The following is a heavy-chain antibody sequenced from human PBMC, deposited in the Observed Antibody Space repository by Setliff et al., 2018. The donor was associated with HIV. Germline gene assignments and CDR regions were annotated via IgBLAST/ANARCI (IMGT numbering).Heavy chain of an antibody. CDR2: IYYGGTT. Sequence: PSETLSLTCSVSGGSISSHYWSWIRQPPGKGLEWIGYIYYGGTTNYNPSLKSRLIISVDRSNNQVSPKLRSVTAADTAVYYCARHPRYGDWRWGQGTLVTVSS. CDR3: ARHPRYGDWR. CDR1: GGSISSHY. D-gene: IGHD2-21*02. V-gene: IGHV4-59*08. J-gene: IGHJ4*02.